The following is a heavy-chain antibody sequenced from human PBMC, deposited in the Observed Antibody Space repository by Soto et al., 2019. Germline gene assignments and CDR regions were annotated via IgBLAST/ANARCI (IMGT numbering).Heavy chain of an antibody. D-gene: IGHD2-21*02. CDR2: IYYSGST. CDR1: GGYIGSSSYY. Sequence: SEPLSLPCTVAGGYIGSSSYYWGWIRQPPGKGLEWIGSIYYSGSTYYNPSLKSRVTISVDTSKNQFSLKLSSVTAADTAVYYCARHSRYGGNSAPGDWFDPRGQGTLVTVSS. CDR3: ARHSRYGGNSAPGDWFDP. V-gene: IGHV4-39*01. J-gene: IGHJ5*02.